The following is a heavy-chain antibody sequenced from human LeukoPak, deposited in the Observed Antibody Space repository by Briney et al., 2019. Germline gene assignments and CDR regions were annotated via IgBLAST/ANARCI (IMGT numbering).Heavy chain of an antibody. Sequence: SETLSLTCTVSGGSISSYYWSWIRQPPGKGLEWIGYISYSESTNYNPSLKSRVTISVDTSKNQFSLKLSSVTAADTAVYYCARVGDYYDSSGYYESDAFDIWGQGTMVTVSS. CDR1: GGSISSYY. CDR2: ISYSEST. D-gene: IGHD3-22*01. V-gene: IGHV4-59*01. J-gene: IGHJ3*02. CDR3: ARVGDYYDSSGYYESDAFDI.